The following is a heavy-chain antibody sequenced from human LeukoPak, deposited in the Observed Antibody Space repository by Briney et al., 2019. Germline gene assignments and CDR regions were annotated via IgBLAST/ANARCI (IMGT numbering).Heavy chain of an antibody. V-gene: IGHV4-34*01. CDR2: INHSGST. J-gene: IGHJ4*02. D-gene: IGHD3-10*01. CDR1: GGSFSGYY. Sequence: SETLSLTCAVYGGSFSGYYWSWIRQPPGKGLEWIGEINHSGSTNYNPSLKSRVTMSVDTSKNQFSLKLSSVTAADTAVYYCARGRRGITMVRGVFVDYWGQGTLVTVSS. CDR3: ARGRRGITMVRGVFVDY.